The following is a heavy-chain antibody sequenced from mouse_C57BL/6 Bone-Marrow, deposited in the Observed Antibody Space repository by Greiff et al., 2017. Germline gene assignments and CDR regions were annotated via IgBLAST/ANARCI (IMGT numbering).Heavy chain of an antibody. CDR3: TRYHHSNYWYFDV. V-gene: IGHV1-15*01. CDR1: GYTFTDYE. D-gene: IGHD2-5*01. J-gene: IGHJ1*03. CDR2: IDPETGGT. Sequence: QVQLQQSGAELVRPGASVTLSCKASGYTFTDYEMHWVKQTPVHGLEWIGAIDPETGGTAYTQKFKGKAILTADKSSSTAYMELRSLTSEDSAVYYCTRYHHSNYWYFDVWGTGTTVTVSS.